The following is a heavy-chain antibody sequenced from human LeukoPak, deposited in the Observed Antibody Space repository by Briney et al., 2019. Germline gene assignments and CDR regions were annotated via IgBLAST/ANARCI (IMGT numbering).Heavy chain of an antibody. J-gene: IGHJ4*02. CDR2: ISSSSSYI. Sequence: GGSLRLSCAASGFTFSSYSMNWVRQAPGKGLEWVSSISSSSSYIYYADSVKGRFTISRDNAKNSLYLQMNSLRAEDTAVYYCARDDDSSGWYRFDYWGQGTLVTVSS. CDR3: ARDDDSSGWYRFDY. CDR1: GFTFSSYS. D-gene: IGHD6-19*01. V-gene: IGHV3-21*01.